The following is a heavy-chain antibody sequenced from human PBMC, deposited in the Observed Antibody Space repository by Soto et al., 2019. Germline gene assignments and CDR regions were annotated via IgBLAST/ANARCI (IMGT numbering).Heavy chain of an antibody. Sequence: GSLRLSGAASVFTFSPFSSYGMHGVRQAPGKGLEWVALISYDGSNKYYGDSVKGRFTISRDNSKNTLYLQMNSLRAEDTAVYYCAKDIALVRGVIIDLDVWGQGTTVTVSS. V-gene: IGHV3-30*18. CDR3: AKDIALVRGVIIDLDV. CDR2: ISYDGSNK. CDR1: VFTFSPFSSYG. D-gene: IGHD3-10*01. J-gene: IGHJ6*02.